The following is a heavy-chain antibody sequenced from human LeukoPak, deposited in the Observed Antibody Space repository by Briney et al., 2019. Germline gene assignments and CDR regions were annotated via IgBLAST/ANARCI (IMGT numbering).Heavy chain of an antibody. J-gene: IGHJ4*02. CDR1: GYTFTSYG. D-gene: IGHD2-2*01. CDR2: ISGYNAYT. CDR3: ARDRRLDYQLPADN. Sequence: ASVKVSCKASGYTFTSYGISWVRQAPGQGLEWMGWISGYNAYTHYAQKLQGRVTMTTDTPTSTAYMELRSLRSDDTAVYYCARDRRLDYQLPADNWGQGTLVTVSS. V-gene: IGHV1-18*01.